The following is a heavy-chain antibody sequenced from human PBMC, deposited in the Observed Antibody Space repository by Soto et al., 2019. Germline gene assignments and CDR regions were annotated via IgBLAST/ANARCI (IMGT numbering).Heavy chain of an antibody. CDR3: ARELGYSYDSNNSIDS. CDR2: INHSGST. Sequence: SETLSLTCAVYGGSFRGFYWTWIRQPPGKGLEWIGEINHSGSTNSNPSLKSRVSISVDPSKNQFSLKLTSVTAADTAVYYCARELGYSYDSNNSIDSWGQGTPVTVSS. D-gene: IGHD5-18*01. CDR1: GGSFRGFY. V-gene: IGHV4-34*01. J-gene: IGHJ4*02.